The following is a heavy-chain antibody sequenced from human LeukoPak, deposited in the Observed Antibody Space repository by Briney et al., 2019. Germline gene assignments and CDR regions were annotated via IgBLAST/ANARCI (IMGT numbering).Heavy chain of an antibody. V-gene: IGHV4-30-4*08. J-gene: IGHJ6*02. CDR3: ARGFWSGYYPSYGMDV. CDR2: INHSGST. CDR1: GGSISSGDYY. Sequence: SQTLSLTCTVSGGSISSGDYYWSWIRQPPGKGLEWIGEINHSGSTNYNPSLKSRVTISVDTSKNQSSLKLSSVTAADTAVYYCARGFWSGYYPSYGMDVWGQGTTVTVSS. D-gene: IGHD3-3*01.